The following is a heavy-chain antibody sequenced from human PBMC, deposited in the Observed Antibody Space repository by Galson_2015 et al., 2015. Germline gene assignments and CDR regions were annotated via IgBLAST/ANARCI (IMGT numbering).Heavy chain of an antibody. CDR3: ASSGGWYFGY. J-gene: IGHJ4*02. CDR1: GFTFSNYW. CDR2: IKQDGSEK. V-gene: IGHV3-7*01. D-gene: IGHD6-19*01. Sequence: SLRLSCAASGFTFSNYWMSWVRQAPGKGLEWVAKIKQDGSEKYYVDSVKGRFTIFRDNAKNSLYLQMNSLRAEDTAVYYCASSGGWYFGYWGQGTLVTVSS.